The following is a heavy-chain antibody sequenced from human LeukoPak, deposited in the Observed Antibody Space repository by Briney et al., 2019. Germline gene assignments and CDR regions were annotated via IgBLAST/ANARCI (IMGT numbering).Heavy chain of an antibody. J-gene: IGHJ4*02. CDR2: ISGSGRTT. CDR1: GFTFSNYA. V-gene: IGHV3-23*01. Sequence: GGSLRLSCAASGFTFSNYAMNWVRQAPGKGLEWVSGISGSGRTTNYADSVKGRFTISRDNSKNTLFLQMNNLRAEDTAVYYCAKDRDCSSTSCYVPFDSWGQGTLVTVSS. D-gene: IGHD2-2*01. CDR3: AKDRDCSSTSCYVPFDS.